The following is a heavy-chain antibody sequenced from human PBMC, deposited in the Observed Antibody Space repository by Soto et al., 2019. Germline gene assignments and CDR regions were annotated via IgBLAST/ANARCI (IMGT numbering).Heavy chain of an antibody. J-gene: IGHJ6*02. CDR3: ARDLSPIVVVPAANYYYYGMDV. V-gene: IGHV1-69*01. CDR1: GGTFSSYA. Sequence: QVQLVQSGAEVKKPGSSVKVSCKASGGTFSSYAISWVRQAPGQGLEWMGGIIPIFGTANYAQKFQGRVTSTADESTSTAYMELSSLRSEDTAVYYCARDLSPIVVVPAANYYYYGMDVWGQGTTVTVSS. D-gene: IGHD2-2*01. CDR2: IIPIFGTA.